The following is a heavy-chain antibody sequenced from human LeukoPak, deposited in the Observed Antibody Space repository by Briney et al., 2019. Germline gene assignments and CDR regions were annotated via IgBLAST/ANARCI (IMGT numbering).Heavy chain of an antibody. V-gene: IGHV1-8*01. D-gene: IGHD3-10*01. J-gene: IGHJ6*03. CDR2: MNPNSGNT. Sequence: ASVKVSCKASGYTFTSYDIKWVRQATGQGLEWMGWMNPNSGNTGYAQKFQGRVTMTRNTSISTAYMELSSLRSEDTAVYYCARSRGYYYYMDVWGKGTTVTVSS. CDR3: ARSRGYYYYMDV. CDR1: GYTFTSYD.